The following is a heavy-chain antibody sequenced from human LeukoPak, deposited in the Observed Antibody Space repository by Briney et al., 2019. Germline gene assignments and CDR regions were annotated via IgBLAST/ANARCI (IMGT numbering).Heavy chain of an antibody. CDR1: GFTVSSNY. V-gene: IGHV3-53*01. CDR3: AKDRSSSWPHDAFDI. Sequence: PGGSLRLSCAASGFTVSSNYMSWVRQAPGKGLEWVSVIYSGGSTYYADSVKGRFTISRDNSKNTLYLQMNSLRAEDTAVYYCAKDRSSSWPHDAFDIWGQGTTVTVSS. D-gene: IGHD6-13*01. J-gene: IGHJ3*02. CDR2: IYSGGST.